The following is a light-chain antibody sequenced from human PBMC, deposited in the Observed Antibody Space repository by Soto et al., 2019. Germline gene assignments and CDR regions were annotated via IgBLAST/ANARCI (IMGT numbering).Light chain of an antibody. CDR3: QQYGSSPT. V-gene: IGKV3-20*01. J-gene: IGKJ5*01. CDR1: QSISSNS. CDR2: GAS. Sequence: EMFLTQSPGTLSSTPGQRXXXXXXASQSISSNSLAWYQQKPGQAPRLFIYGASSRATGIPDRFSGSGSGTDFTLTISRLEPEDFAVYYCQQYGSSPTFGQGTRLEI.